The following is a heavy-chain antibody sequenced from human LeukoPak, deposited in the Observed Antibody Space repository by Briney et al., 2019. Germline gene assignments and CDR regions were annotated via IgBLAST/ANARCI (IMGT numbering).Heavy chain of an antibody. CDR3: ATGGGSSGLDY. CDR2: ISSSGSTI. CDR1: GFSFSTYE. V-gene: IGHV3-48*03. D-gene: IGHD6-6*01. J-gene: IGHJ4*02. Sequence: GGSLRLSCAASGFSFSTYEMSWVRQAPGKGLEWVSYISSSGSTIYCADSVKGRFTISRDNAKNLLYLQMNSLRGEDTAVYYCATGGGSSGLDYWGQGTLVTVSS.